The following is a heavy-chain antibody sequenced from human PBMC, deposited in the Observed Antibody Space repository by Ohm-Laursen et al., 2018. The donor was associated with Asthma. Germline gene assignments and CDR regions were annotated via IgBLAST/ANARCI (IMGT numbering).Heavy chain of an antibody. CDR3: ARDGFHYSILNYGMDV. CDR2: ISYDGSNK. Sequence: SLRLSCSASGFTFSSYAMHWVRQAPGKGLEWVAVISYDGSNKYYADSVKGRFTISRDNSKNTLYLQMNSLRAEDTAVYYCARDGFHYSILNYGMDVWGQGTTVTVSS. CDR1: GFTFSSYA. V-gene: IGHV3-30-3*01. J-gene: IGHJ6*02. D-gene: IGHD4-11*01.